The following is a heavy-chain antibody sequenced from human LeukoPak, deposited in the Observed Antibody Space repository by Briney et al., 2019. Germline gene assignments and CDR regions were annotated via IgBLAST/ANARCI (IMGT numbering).Heavy chain of an antibody. CDR1: GFTFSSYG. J-gene: IGHJ4*02. CDR2: IRYDGSNK. V-gene: IGHV3-30*02. Sequence: PGGSLRLSCAASGFTFSSYGMHWVRQAPGKGLEWVAFIRYDGSNKYYADSVKGRFTISRDNSKNTLYLQMNSLRAEDTAVDYCXXAXXXXGPIDXXGQGTLVTVSS. CDR3: XXAXXXXGPIDX.